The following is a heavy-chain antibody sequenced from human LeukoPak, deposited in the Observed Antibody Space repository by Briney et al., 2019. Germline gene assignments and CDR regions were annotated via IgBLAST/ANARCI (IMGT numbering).Heavy chain of an antibody. CDR2: ISGSGGST. Sequence: PGGSLRLSCAASGFTFSSYAMSWVRQAPGKGLEWVSAISGSGGSTYYADSVKGRFTISRDISKNTLYLQMNSLRAEDTAVYYCAKDRAGYCSSTSCYDYFDYWGQGTLVTVSS. D-gene: IGHD2-2*01. V-gene: IGHV3-23*01. J-gene: IGHJ4*02. CDR3: AKDRAGYCSSTSCYDYFDY. CDR1: GFTFSSYA.